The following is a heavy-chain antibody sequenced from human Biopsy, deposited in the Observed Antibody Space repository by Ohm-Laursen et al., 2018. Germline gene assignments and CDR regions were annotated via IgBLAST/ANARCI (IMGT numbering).Heavy chain of an antibody. CDR1: GFTFHTYA. J-gene: IGHJ5*01. D-gene: IGHD1-14*01. CDR3: RKQWGGYNFDS. CDR2: IDVSDYNT. Sequence: SLRLSCAASGFTFHTYAMNWVRQAPGKGLEWVAPIDVSDYNTYYADSVRGRFTISRDNSKQMVYLEINRLTADDTAVYYCRKQWGGYNFDSWGQGTLVTVSS. V-gene: IGHV3-23*01.